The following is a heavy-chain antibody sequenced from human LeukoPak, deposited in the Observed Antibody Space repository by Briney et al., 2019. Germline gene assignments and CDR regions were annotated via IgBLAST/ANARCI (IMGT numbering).Heavy chain of an antibody. CDR3: ARDLEVRGVSYSFDY. V-gene: IGHV1-2*02. CDR1: GYSFTGYY. J-gene: IGHJ4*02. D-gene: IGHD3-10*01. Sequence: ASVKVSCKPSGYSFTGYYMHWVRQAPGQGLEWMGWINPNTGGTNFAQKFQDRVTMTRDTSISTAYMELSRLRSDDTAVYYCARDLEVRGVSYSFDYWGRGTLVTVSS. CDR2: INPNTGGT.